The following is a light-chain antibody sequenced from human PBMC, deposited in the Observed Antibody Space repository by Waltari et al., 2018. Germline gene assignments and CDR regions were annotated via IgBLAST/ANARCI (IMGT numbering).Light chain of an antibody. V-gene: IGKV3-20*01. Sequence: EIVLTQSPGTLSLSPGERATLSCRASQSVSRWLAWYQQKPGQPPGLLIYGASSRANGIPDRFSGGGSGTDFSLTISRLEPEDSAVYYCQKYGTLPATFGQGTKVEVK. J-gene: IGKJ1*01. CDR3: QKYGTLPAT. CDR2: GAS. CDR1: QSVSRW.